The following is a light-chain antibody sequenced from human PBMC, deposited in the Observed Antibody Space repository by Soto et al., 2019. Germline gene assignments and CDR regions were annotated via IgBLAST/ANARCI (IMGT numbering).Light chain of an antibody. J-gene: IGLJ2*01. CDR2: RSD. CDR1: SSNIGSHH. CDR3: AAWGDSLV. Sequence: QSVLSQPPSASGTPGQRVTIPCSGTSSNIGSHHVNWYQHLPGTAPKLLIYRSDQRPSAVPDRFTGSKSGTSASLAISGLRSEEEAVYYCAAWGDSLVFGGGTKVTVL. V-gene: IGLV1-47*01.